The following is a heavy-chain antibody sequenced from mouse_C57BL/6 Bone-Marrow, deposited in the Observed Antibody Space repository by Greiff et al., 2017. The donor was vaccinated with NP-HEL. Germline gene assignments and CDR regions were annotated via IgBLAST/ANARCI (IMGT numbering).Heavy chain of an antibody. J-gene: IGHJ4*01. V-gene: IGHV3-6*01. CDR1: GYSITSGYY. Sequence: ESGPGLVKPSQSLSLTCSVTGYSITSGYYWNWIRQFPGNKLEWMGYISYDGSNNYNPSLKNRISITRDTSKNQFFLKLNSVTTEDTATYYCAILITTVVAKAMDDWGQGTSVTVSS. D-gene: IGHD1-1*01. CDR3: AILITTVVAKAMDD. CDR2: ISYDGSN.